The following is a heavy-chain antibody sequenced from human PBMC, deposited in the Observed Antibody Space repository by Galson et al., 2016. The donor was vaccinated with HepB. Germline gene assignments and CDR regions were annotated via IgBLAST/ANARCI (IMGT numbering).Heavy chain of an antibody. CDR2: IYWDDST. D-gene: IGHD1-14*01. V-gene: IGHV2-5*02. Sequence: PALVKPTQTLTLTCTFSGFSLSTSGVGVAWIRQPPRKALEWLALIYWDDSTRYSPSLKSRLTITKDTSKNQVVLKMTNMDPVDTATYYFLYNFDDGIHIGYWGQGTLVTVSS. J-gene: IGHJ4*02. CDR3: LYNFDDGIHIGY. CDR1: GFSLSTSGVG.